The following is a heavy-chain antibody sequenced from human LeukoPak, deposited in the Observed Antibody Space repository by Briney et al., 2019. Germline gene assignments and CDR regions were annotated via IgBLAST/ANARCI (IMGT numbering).Heavy chain of an antibody. CDR3: ARSLIVASEDY. D-gene: IGHD3-22*01. J-gene: IGHJ4*02. Sequence: GGSLRLSCAASGFRFDSFYMGWIRQVPGKGLDYIALISASGAVPYYAQSVKGRFTISRDNAKNSVSLQMNSLSADDTAVYYCARSLIVASEDYWGQGTLVTVSS. V-gene: IGHV3-11*04. CDR2: ISASGAVP. CDR1: GFRFDSFY.